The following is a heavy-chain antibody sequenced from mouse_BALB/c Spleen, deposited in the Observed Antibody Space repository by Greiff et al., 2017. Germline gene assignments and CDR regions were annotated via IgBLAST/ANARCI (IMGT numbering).Heavy chain of an antibody. CDR2: IWAGGST. Sequence: QVQLQQSGPGLVAPSQTLSITCTVSGFSLTSYGVHWVRQPPGKGLEWLGVIWAGGSTNYNSALMSRLSISKDNYKSQVFLKMNSLQTDDTAMYYCARGGPFYGSSLAYWGQGTLVTVSA. V-gene: IGHV2-9*02. J-gene: IGHJ3*01. D-gene: IGHD1-1*01. CDR1: GFSLTSYG. CDR3: ARGGPFYGSSLAY.